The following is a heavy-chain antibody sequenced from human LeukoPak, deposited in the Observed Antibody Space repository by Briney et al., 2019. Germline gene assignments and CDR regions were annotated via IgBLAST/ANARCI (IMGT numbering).Heavy chain of an antibody. D-gene: IGHD6-19*01. J-gene: IGHJ4*02. V-gene: IGHV3-30*03. CDR3: APSSGQENYYFDY. CDR2: ISYDGSNK. Sequence: GGSLRLSCAASGFTFSSYGMHWVRQAPGKGLEWVAVISYDGSNKYYADSVKGRFTISRDNSKNTLYLQMNSLRAEDTAVYYCAPSSGQENYYFDYWGQGTLITVSS. CDR1: GFTFSSYG.